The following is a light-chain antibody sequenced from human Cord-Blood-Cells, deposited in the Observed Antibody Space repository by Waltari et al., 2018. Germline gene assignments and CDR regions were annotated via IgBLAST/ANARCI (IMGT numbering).Light chain of an antibody. CDR1: SSDVGGYNY. Sequence: QSALTQPASVSGSPGQSLTISCTGTSSDVGGYNYVSWYQQHPGKDPKLMIYDVSNRPSVVSNRFSGSKSGNTASLTISGLQAEDEADYYCSSYTSSSTLVFGGGTKLTVL. CDR2: DVS. J-gene: IGLJ3*02. V-gene: IGLV2-14*03. CDR3: SSYTSSSTLV.